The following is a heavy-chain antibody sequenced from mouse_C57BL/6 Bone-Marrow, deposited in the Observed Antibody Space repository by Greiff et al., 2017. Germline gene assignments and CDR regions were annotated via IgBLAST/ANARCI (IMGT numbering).Heavy chain of an antibody. D-gene: IGHD2-4*01. V-gene: IGHV1-64*01. CDR2: IHPNSGST. CDR3: AREGNYDYDDARDY. CDR1: GYTFTSYW. J-gene: IGHJ4*01. Sequence: VQLQQPGAELVKPGASVKLSCKASGYTFTSYWMHWVKQRPGQGLEWIGMIHPNSGSTNYNEKFKSKATLTVDKSSSTAYMQLSSLTSEDSAVYYCAREGNYDYDDARDYWCQGTSVTVSS.